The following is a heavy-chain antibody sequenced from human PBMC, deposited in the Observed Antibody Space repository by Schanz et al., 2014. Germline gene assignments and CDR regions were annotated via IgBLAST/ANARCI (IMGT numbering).Heavy chain of an antibody. J-gene: IGHJ3*02. CDR3: TRGGYSYALSAFDI. CDR2: ISAYNGNT. V-gene: IGHV1-18*04. Sequence: QEQLVQSGAEVKTPGDSVKVSCKASGYSIGGYYMHWVRQAPGQGLEWMGWISAYNGNTNYAQKLQGRVTMTTDTSTSTAYMELRSLRSDDTALYYCTRGGYSYALSAFDIWGQGTMVTVSS. D-gene: IGHD5-18*01. CDR1: GYSIGGYY.